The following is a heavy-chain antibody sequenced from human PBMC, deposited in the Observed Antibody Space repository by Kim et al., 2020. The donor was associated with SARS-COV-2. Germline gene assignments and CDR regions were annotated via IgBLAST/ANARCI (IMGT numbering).Heavy chain of an antibody. CDR3: AKDIDYGNDAFDI. V-gene: IGHV3-33*06. D-gene: IGHD4-17*01. Sequence: YYADSVKGRFTITRDNSKNTLYLQMNSLRAEDTAVYYCAKDIDYGNDAFDIWGQGTMVTVSP. J-gene: IGHJ3*02.